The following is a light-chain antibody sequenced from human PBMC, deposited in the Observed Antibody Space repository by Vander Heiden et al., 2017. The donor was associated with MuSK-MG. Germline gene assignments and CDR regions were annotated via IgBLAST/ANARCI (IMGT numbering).Light chain of an antibody. CDR2: AAS. CDR3: QQSYSTPHT. Sequence: DTQLTQSPSSLSAPVGDRVTITSRARQSISSYLNWYQQKPGQAPKLLIYAASRLESGVPSRFSGSGSGTDFTLTISSLQAEDVAAYYCQQSYSTPHTFGQGTKLEIK. CDR1: QSISSY. V-gene: IGKV1-39*01. J-gene: IGKJ5*01.